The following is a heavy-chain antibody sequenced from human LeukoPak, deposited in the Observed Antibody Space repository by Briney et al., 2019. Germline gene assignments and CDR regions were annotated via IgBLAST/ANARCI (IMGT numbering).Heavy chain of an antibody. CDR1: GGSISSSSYY. CDR2: IYYSGST. CDR3: ARQMVRGVVGDY. Sequence: PSETLSLTCTVSGGSISSSSYYWGWIRQPPGKGPEWIGSIYYSGSTYYNPSLKSRVTISVDTSKNQFSLKLSSVTAADTAVYYCARQMVRGVVGDYWGQGTLVTVSS. J-gene: IGHJ4*02. D-gene: IGHD3-10*01. V-gene: IGHV4-39*01.